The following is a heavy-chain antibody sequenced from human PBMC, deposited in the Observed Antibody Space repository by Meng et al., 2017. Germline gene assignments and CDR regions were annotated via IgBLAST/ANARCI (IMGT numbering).Heavy chain of an antibody. CDR3: AKGTLGATTDAFDI. V-gene: IGHV4-38-2*02. J-gene: IGHJ3*02. CDR2: IYHSGST. CDR1: GYSISSGYY. Sequence: SETLSLTCTVSGYSISSGYYWGWIRQPPGKGLEWIGSIYHSGSTYYNPSLKSRVTISVDTSKNQFSLMLSSVTAADTAVYYCAKGTLGATTDAFDIWGQGTMVTVSS. D-gene: IGHD1-26*01.